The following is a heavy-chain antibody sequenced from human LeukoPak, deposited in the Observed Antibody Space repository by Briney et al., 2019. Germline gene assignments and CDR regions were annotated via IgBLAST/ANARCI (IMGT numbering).Heavy chain of an antibody. CDR3: ARRSDYYYDSTNWFDP. CDR1: GGSISSYY. J-gene: IGHJ5*02. D-gene: IGHD3-22*01. Sequence: SETLSLTCTVSGGSISSYYWSWIRQPPGKGLEWIGYIYYSGSTNYNPSLKSRVTISVDTSKNQFSLKLSSVTAADTAVYYCARRSDYYYDSTNWFDPWGQGTLVTVSP. V-gene: IGHV4-59*01. CDR2: IYYSGST.